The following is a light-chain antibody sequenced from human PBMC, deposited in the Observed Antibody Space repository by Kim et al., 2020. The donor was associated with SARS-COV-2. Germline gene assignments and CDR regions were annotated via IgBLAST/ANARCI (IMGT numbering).Light chain of an antibody. V-gene: IGLV6-57*03. CDR3: QSYNRSNVI. CDR2: EDD. J-gene: IGLJ2*01. Sequence: GKTVTISCTRGSGSLDDNDVQWYQQRPGGVPTTVIYEDDQRPYGVSDRFSGSIGNSSNSASLTISGLKTEDEADYYCQSYNRSNVIFGGGTQLTVL. CDR1: SGSLDDND.